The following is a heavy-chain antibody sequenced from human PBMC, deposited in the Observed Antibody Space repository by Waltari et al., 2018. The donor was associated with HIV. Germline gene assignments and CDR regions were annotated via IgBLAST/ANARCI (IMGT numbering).Heavy chain of an antibody. V-gene: IGHV1-58*01. D-gene: IGHD3-3*01. Sequence: QMQLVQSGPEVKKPGTSVKVSCKASGFTFTSSAVQWVRQARGQRLGWIGWIVVGSGNTNYAQKFQERVTITRDMSTSTAYMELSSLRSEDTAVYYCAADVLYYDFWSGYYFHAFDIWGQGTMVTVSS. CDR2: IVVGSGNT. J-gene: IGHJ3*02. CDR3: AADVLYYDFWSGYYFHAFDI. CDR1: GFTFTSSA.